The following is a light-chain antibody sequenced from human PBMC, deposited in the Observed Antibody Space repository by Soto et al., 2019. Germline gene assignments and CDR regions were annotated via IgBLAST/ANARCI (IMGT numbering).Light chain of an antibody. Sequence: QSVLTQPPSVSAAPGQKVTISCSGSSSNIGNNYVSWYQQLPGTAPKLLIYDDNERPSGIPDRFSGSKSGTSATLGITGLQTGDEADYYCGTWDNSLSVVVFGGGTKLTVL. CDR1: SSNIGNNY. V-gene: IGLV1-51*01. CDR2: DDN. J-gene: IGLJ2*01. CDR3: GTWDNSLSVVV.